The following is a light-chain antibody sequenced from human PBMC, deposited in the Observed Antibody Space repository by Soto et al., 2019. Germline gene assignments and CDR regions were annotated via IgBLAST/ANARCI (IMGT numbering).Light chain of an antibody. J-gene: IGKJ3*01. V-gene: IGKV3-11*01. Sequence: EVVLTQSPATLSLSPGERATLSCRAGQSISNYLAWYQQKPGQAPRLLISDASNRATGIPARFSGSGSGTDFSLTISNLEPEDFAVYYCQHRRTFGPGTKVDIK. CDR2: DAS. CDR3: QHRRT. CDR1: QSISNY.